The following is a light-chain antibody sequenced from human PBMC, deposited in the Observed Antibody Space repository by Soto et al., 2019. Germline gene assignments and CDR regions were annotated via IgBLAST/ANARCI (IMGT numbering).Light chain of an antibody. CDR2: GAS. CDR1: QSVTNSY. Sequence: EIVLPQSPGTLSLSPGERATLSCRASQSVTNSYLAWYQQKPGQAPRLLIYGASSRATGIPERFSGSGSGTDFTLTITRLEPEDFAVFYCQQYGSSPGTFGQGTKLEIK. J-gene: IGKJ2*02. CDR3: QQYGSSPGT. V-gene: IGKV3-20*01.